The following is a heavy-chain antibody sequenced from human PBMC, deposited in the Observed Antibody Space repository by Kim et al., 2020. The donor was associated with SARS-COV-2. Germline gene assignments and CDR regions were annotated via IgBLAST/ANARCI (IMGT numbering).Heavy chain of an antibody. V-gene: IGHV3-66*01. Sequence: SGKGRLTISRDNSKNTLYLQMNSLRAEDTAVYYCAREGYYGSGSYYPFDYWGQGTLVTVSS. D-gene: IGHD3-10*01. J-gene: IGHJ4*02. CDR3: AREGYYGSGSYYPFDY.